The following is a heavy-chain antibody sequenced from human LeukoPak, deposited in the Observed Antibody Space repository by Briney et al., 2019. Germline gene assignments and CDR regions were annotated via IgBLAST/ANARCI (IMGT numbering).Heavy chain of an antibody. CDR1: GGSISSSSYY. CDR3: ARHQWHYYYYMGV. CDR2: IYYSGAT. J-gene: IGHJ6*03. D-gene: IGHD6-19*01. V-gene: IGHV4-39*01. Sequence: SETLSLTCTVSGGSISSSSYYWGWIRQPPGKGLEWIGSIYYSGATYYNPSLKSRRVTISVDTSKNHFSLRLSSVTAADTAVYYCARHQWHYYYYMGVWGKGSTVTVSS.